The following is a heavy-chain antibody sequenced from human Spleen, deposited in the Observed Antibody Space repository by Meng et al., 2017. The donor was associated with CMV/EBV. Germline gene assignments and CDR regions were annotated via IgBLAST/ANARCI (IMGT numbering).Heavy chain of an antibody. J-gene: IGHJ4*02. D-gene: IGHD6-13*01. CDR1: GYTFTSYG. CDR2: ISANNGNT. V-gene: IGHV1-18*01. CDR3: ARRGSSSSWFQVDY. Sequence: ASVKVSCKASGYTFTSYGISWVRQASGQGLEWMGWISANNGNTNYAQKLQGRVTMTTDTSTSTAYMELRSLRSDDTAVYYCARRGSSSSWFQVDYWGQGTLVTVSS.